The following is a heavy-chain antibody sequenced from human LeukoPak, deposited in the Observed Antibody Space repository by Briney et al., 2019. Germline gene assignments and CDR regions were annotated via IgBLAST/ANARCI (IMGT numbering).Heavy chain of an antibody. CDR3: AIGLSNYVDY. CDR1: GFTVSSNY. Sequence: AGGSLRPSCAASGFTVSSNYMSWIRQPPGKGLEWIGEINHSGSTNYNPSLKSRVTISVDTSKNQFSLKLSSVTAADTAVYYCAIGLSNYVDYWGQGTLVTVSS. D-gene: IGHD2-8*01. J-gene: IGHJ4*02. V-gene: IGHV4-34*08. CDR2: INHSGST.